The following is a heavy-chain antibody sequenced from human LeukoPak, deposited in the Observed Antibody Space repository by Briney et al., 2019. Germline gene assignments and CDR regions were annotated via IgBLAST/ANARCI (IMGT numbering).Heavy chain of an antibody. CDR2: IHYSGST. V-gene: IGHV4-59*08. CDR1: GGSSSSYY. D-gene: IGHD1-26*01. Sequence: SETLSLTCTSSGGSSSSYYWSWIRQPPRKGLEWIGYIHYSGSTNYNPSLKSRATISLDTSKNQVSLKLSSVTAADTAVYYCARRASGSYPDYFDYWGQGTLVTVSS. J-gene: IGHJ4*02. CDR3: ARRASGSYPDYFDY.